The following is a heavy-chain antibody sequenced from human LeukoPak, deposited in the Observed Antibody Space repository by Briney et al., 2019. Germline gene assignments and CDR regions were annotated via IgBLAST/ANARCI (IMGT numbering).Heavy chain of an antibody. D-gene: IGHD3-22*01. Sequence: GGSLRLSCYTSGFTFNNYPMSWVRQAPGKGLEWVSAISGSGGSTYYADSVKGRFTISRDNSKNTLYLQMNSLRAEDTAVYYCAKDLYDSSGLFDYWGQGTLVTVSS. CDR1: GFTFNNYP. V-gene: IGHV3-23*01. J-gene: IGHJ4*02. CDR2: ISGSGGST. CDR3: AKDLYDSSGLFDY.